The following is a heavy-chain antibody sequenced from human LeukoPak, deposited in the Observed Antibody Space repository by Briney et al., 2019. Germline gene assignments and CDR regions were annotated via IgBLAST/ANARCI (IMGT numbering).Heavy chain of an antibody. CDR2: VSISSGTI. V-gene: IGHV3-11*04. CDR3: ARDYSGNTYYYDSSGYYYDY. J-gene: IGHJ4*02. Sequence: GGSLRLSCAASGFTFSDYYMSWIRQAPGKGLEWISFVSISSGTIYYADSVKGRFRISRDNAKSSLDLEMNSLRAEDTAVYYCARDYSGNTYYYDSSGYYYDYWGQGTLVTVSS. D-gene: IGHD3-22*01. CDR1: GFTFSDYY.